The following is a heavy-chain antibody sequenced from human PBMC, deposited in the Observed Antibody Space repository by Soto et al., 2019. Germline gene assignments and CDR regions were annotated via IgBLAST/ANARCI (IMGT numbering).Heavy chain of an antibody. J-gene: IGHJ4*02. D-gene: IGHD5-18*01. V-gene: IGHV1-69*13. CDR3: ARHAGIQLWSPFDY. CDR2: IIPIFGTA. Sequence: SVKASCKASGGTFSRYSISWVRQAPGQGLEWMGGIIPIFGTANYAQKFQGRVTITADESTSTAYMELSSLRSEDTAVYSCARHAGIQLWSPFDYWGQGTLVTVSS. CDR1: GGTFSRYS.